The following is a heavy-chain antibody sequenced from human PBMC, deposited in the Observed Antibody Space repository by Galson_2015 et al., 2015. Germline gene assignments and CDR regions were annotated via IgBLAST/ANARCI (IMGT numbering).Heavy chain of an antibody. V-gene: IGHV4-59*01. Sequence: SETLSLTCTVSGGSISSYYWSWIRQPPGKGLEWIGYIYYSGSTNYNPSLKSRVTISVDTSKNQFSLKLSSVTAADTAVYYCARVPILWFGESSGYYGLDVSGQGTTVTVSS. CDR2: IYYSGST. CDR3: ARVPILWFGESSGYYGLDV. CDR1: GGSISSYY. D-gene: IGHD3-10*01. J-gene: IGHJ6*02.